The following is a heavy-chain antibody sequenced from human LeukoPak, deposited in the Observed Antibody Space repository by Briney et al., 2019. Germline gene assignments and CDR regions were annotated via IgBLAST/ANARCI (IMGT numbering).Heavy chain of an antibody. CDR2: IHYSGST. V-gene: IGHV4-59*01. Sequence: SETLSLTCTVSGGSISSYYWSWIRQPLGKGLEWIGYIHYSGSTNYKPSLKSRVTISVDTSKNQFSLKLSSVTAADTAVYYCARGGYYGSGNDFRFDPWGQGTLVTVSS. CDR1: GGSISSYY. D-gene: IGHD3-10*01. CDR3: ARGGYYGSGNDFRFDP. J-gene: IGHJ5*02.